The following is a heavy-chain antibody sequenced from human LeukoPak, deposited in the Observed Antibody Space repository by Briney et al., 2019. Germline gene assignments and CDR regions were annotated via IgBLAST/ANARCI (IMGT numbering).Heavy chain of an antibody. Sequence: GASVKVSCKASGYTFTGYYTHWVRQAPGQGLEWMGRINPNSGGTNYAQKFQGRVNMTRDTSISTAYMELSRLRSDDTAVYYCARVLGRGPNKFDYWGQGTLVTVSS. J-gene: IGHJ4*02. V-gene: IGHV1-2*06. CDR3: ARVLGRGPNKFDY. CDR2: INPNSGGT. CDR1: GYTFTGYY. D-gene: IGHD1/OR15-1a*01.